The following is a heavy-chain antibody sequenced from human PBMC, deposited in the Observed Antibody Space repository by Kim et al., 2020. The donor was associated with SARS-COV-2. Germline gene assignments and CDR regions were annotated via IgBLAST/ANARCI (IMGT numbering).Heavy chain of an antibody. J-gene: IGHJ3*02. CDR2: ISGDGGST. D-gene: IGHD6-6*01. CDR1: GFTFDDYA. CDR3: AKDPSIAGGRDAFDI. Sequence: GGSLRLSCAASGFTFDDYAMHWVRQAPGKGLEWVSLISGDGGSTYYADSVKGRFTISRDNSKNSLYLQMNSLRTEDTALYYCAKDPSIAGGRDAFDIWGQGTMVTVSS. V-gene: IGHV3-43*02.